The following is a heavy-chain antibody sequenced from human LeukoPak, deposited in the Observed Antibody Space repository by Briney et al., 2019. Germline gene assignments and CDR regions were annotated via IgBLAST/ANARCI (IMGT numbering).Heavy chain of an antibody. CDR1: GYTFGTYT. J-gene: IGHJ4*02. Sequence: EASVKVSCMGSGYTFGTYTMHWVRQAPGQRPEWMGWINAGNGNTEYSHKFQGRLTITRDASASIAYMELSSLRSEDTAVYFCARDRFRSTFWDYWGQGTLVTVSS. V-gene: IGHV1-3*01. CDR3: ARDRFRSTFWDY. CDR2: INAGNGNT. D-gene: IGHD1-26*01.